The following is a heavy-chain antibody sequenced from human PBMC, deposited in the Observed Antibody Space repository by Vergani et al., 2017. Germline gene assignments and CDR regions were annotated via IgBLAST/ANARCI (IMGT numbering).Heavy chain of an antibody. CDR2: IHTSGST. D-gene: IGHD6-13*01. CDR3: ARAAAAGLDY. J-gene: IGHJ4*02. V-gene: IGHV4-61*02. CDR1: GGSFNSGNYY. Sequence: QVQLQESGPGLVKPSQTLSLTCTVSGGSFNSGNYYWSWLRQPAGKRLEWIGRIHTSGSTNYNPTLKSRVTIALDTSKNQFSQKLNSLTAADTAVYYCARAAAAGLDYWGQGTLVTVSS.